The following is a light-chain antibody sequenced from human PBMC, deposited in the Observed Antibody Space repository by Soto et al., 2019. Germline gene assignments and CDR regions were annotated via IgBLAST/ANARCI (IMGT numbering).Light chain of an antibody. CDR1: QSVSSSY. J-gene: IGKJ1*01. CDR2: GAS. V-gene: IGKV3-20*01. Sequence: EIVLTQSPGTLSLSPGERATLSCRASQSVSSSYLAWYQQKPGQAPRLLIYGASSRATGIPDRFSGSGSGTDFTLTISRLEPEYFAVYYCQQYGSWTFGQGTKVEIK. CDR3: QQYGSWT.